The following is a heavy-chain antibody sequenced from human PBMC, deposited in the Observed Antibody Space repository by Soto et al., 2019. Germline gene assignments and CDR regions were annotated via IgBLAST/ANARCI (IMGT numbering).Heavy chain of an antibody. V-gene: IGHV4-34*01. J-gene: IGHJ4*02. CDR3: ARGQGFLEWLVY. CDR1: GGSFSGYY. CDR2: INHSGST. Sequence: KASETLSLTCAVYGGSFSGYYWSWIRQPPGKGLEWIGEINHSGSTNYNPSLKSRVTISVDTSKNQFSLKLSSVTAADTAVYYCARGQGFLEWLVYWGQGTLVTVSS. D-gene: IGHD3-3*01.